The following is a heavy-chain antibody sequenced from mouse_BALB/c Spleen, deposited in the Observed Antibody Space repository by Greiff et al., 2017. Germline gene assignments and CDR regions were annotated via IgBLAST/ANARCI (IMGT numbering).Heavy chain of an antibody. J-gene: IGHJ3*01. CDR2: IDPSDSYT. V-gene: IGHV1-69*02. CDR3: ARASTMITTWFAY. D-gene: IGHD2-4*01. Sequence: VQLQQPGAELVKPGASVKLSCKASGYTFTRYWMHWVKQRPGQGLEWIGEIDPSDSYTNYNQKFKGKATLTVDKSSSTAYMQLSSLTSEDSAVYYCARASTMITTWFAYWGQGTLVTVSA. CDR1: GYTFTRYW.